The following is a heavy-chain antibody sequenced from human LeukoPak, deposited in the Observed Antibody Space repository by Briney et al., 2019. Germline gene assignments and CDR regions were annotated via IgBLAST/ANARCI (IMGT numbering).Heavy chain of an antibody. CDR2: ISGSGGST. CDR3: AKAPFYGSGSYFDY. Sequence: GGSLRLSCAASGFTFSSYAMSWVRQAPGKGLEGVSAISGSGGSTYYADSVKGRFTISRDNSKNTLYLQMNSLRAEDTAVYYCAKAPFYGSGSYFDYWGQGTLFTVSS. V-gene: IGHV3-23*01. D-gene: IGHD3-10*01. J-gene: IGHJ4*02. CDR1: GFTFSSYA.